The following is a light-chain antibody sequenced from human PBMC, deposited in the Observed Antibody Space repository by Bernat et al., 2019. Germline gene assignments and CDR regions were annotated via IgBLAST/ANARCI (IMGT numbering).Light chain of an antibody. CDR2: EDK. CDR1: SGSVALKY. CDR3: QSYDDSQQWR. Sequence: NFMLTKPHSVSESPGKTVTTPCTRSSGSVALKYVQWYQKRPGSSPTMVIYEDKQRPSGVPDRFSGSIDKSSTSATLTISGLKTDDSAGYYCQSYDDSQQWRFGAGTNLTVL. V-gene: IGLV6-57*01. J-gene: IGLJ2*01.